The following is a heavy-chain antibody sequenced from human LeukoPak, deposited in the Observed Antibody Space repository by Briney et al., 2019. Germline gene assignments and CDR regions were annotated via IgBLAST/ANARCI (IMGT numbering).Heavy chain of an antibody. D-gene: IGHD1-1*01. CDR3: ARLRNWNDFLPGYYFDY. J-gene: IGHJ4*02. CDR2: IYYSGST. CDR1: GGSISSYY. Sequence: PSETLSLTCTVSGGSISSYYWSWIRQPPGKGLEWIGYIYYSGSTNYNPSLKSRVTISVDTSKNQFSLKLSSVTAADTAVYYCARLRNWNDFLPGYYFDYWGQGTLVTVSS. V-gene: IGHV4-59*08.